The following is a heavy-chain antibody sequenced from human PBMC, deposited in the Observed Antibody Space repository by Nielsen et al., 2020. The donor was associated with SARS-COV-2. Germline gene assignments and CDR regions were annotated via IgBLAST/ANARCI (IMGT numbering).Heavy chain of an antibody. CDR2: INHSGST. D-gene: IGHD5-12*01. CDR1: GGSFSGYY. Sequence: SETLSLTCAVYGGSFSGYYWSWIRQPPGKGLEWIGEINHSGSTNYNPSLKSRVTISVDTSKNQFSLKLSSVTAADTAVYYCAGSGYENDGWDYWGQGTLVTVSS. CDR3: AGSGYENDGWDY. J-gene: IGHJ4*02. V-gene: IGHV4-34*01.